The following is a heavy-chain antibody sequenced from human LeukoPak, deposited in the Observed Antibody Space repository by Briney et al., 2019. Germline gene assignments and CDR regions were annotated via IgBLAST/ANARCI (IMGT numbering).Heavy chain of an antibody. D-gene: IGHD5-18*01. CDR1: GGSISSSSYY. J-gene: IGHJ6*03. Sequence: SETLSLTCTVSGGSISSSSYYWGWIRQPPGKGLEWIGSIYYSGSTYYNPSLKSRVTISVDTSKNQFSLKLSSVTAADTAVYYCARHKYVRGYSYGNRADYYYMDVWGKGTTVTVSS. CDR2: IYYSGST. CDR3: ARHKYVRGYSYGNRADYYYMDV. V-gene: IGHV4-39*01.